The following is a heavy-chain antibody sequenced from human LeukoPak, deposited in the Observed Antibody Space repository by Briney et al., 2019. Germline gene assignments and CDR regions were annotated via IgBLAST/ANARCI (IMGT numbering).Heavy chain of an antibody. V-gene: IGHV3-23*01. CDR1: GFTFSSYA. CDR3: ARGVGGSRAFDI. CDR2: ISGSGGST. J-gene: IGHJ3*02. D-gene: IGHD2-15*01. Sequence: PGGSLRLSCAASGFTFSSYAMSWVRQAPGKGLEWVSAISGSGGSTYYADSVKGRFTIPRDNAKNTLYLQMSSLRAEDTAVYYCARGVGGSRAFDIWGQGTMVTVSS.